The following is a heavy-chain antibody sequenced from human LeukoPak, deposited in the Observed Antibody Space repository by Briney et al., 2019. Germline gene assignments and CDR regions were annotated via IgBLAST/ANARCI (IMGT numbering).Heavy chain of an antibody. V-gene: IGHV3-74*01. D-gene: IGHD6-6*01. Sequence: GGSLRLSCAASGFTLSSYWMHWVRQAPGKGLVWVSRINSDGSSTSYADSVKGRFTISRDNAKNTLYLQMNSLRAEDTAVYYCARSSAPYYYYGMDVWGQGTTVTVSS. CDR2: INSDGSST. CDR1: GFTLSSYW. CDR3: ARSSAPYYYYGMDV. J-gene: IGHJ6*02.